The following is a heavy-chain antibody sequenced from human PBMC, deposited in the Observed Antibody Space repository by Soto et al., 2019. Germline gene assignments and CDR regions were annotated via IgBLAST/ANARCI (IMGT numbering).Heavy chain of an antibody. D-gene: IGHD3-22*01. CDR1: GCTFSSYT. V-gene: IGHV1-69*02. J-gene: IGHJ1*01. Sequence: SVKVSCKASGCTFSSYTISWVRQAPGQGLEWMGRIIPILGIANYAQKFQGRVTITADKSTSTAYMELSSLRSEDTAVYYCAKYYYYSSGYPGGYFQHWGQGALVTVSS. CDR3: AKYYYYSSGYPGGYFQH. CDR2: IIPILGIA.